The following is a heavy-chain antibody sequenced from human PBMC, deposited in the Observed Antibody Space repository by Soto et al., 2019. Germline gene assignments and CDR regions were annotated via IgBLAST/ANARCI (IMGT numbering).Heavy chain of an antibody. CDR2: ISSGGTTT. D-gene: IGHD3-22*01. Sequence: GGSLRLSCSASGFTFGSHWMHWVRQAPGKGLVYVSRISSGGTTTNYAESVKGRFTISRDNARNTLYLQMNSLRVEDTAVYYCARFGTSYDTSGFLEWGQGTPVTV. CDR3: ARFGTSYDTSGFLE. CDR1: GFTFGSHW. J-gene: IGHJ4*02. V-gene: IGHV3-74*01.